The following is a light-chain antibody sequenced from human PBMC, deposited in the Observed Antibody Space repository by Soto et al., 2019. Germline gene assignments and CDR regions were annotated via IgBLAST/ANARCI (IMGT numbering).Light chain of an antibody. CDR1: QSVYTRY. CDR3: QQYYGWLPLT. J-gene: IGKJ2*01. Sequence: EIVLTQSPDTLSLSPGETATLSCRASQSVYTRYLDWYQQKPGQAPRLLIYGASHTDPGTPDRCSGSGSGTDFTLTISSLEPEDFGVYYCQQYYGWLPLTFGQGTKLEIK. V-gene: IGKV3-20*01. CDR2: GAS.